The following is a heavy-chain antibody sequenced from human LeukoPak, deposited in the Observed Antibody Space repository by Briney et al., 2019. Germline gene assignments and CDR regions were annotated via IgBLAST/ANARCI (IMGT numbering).Heavy chain of an antibody. CDR2: IYYSGST. J-gene: IGHJ6*02. D-gene: IGHD6-13*01. CDR1: GGSISSYY. CDR3: ARDLRRRSSSWYPPGSYYYGMDV. V-gene: IGHV4-59*01. Sequence: PSETLSLTCTVSGGSISSYYWSWIRQPPGKGLEWIGYIYYSGSTNYNPSLKSRVTISVDTSKNQFSLKLSSVTAADTAVYYCARDLRRRSSSWYPPGSYYYGMDVWGQGTTVTVSS.